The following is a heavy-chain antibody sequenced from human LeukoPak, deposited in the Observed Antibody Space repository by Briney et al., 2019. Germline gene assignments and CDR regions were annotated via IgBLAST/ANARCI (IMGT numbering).Heavy chain of an antibody. CDR1: GFTFSSYS. V-gene: IGHV3-48*01. D-gene: IGHD3-9*01. CDR2: ISSSSSTI. CDR3: AREGDFDWLSIFDY. J-gene: IGHJ4*02. Sequence: PGGSLRLSCAASGFTFSSYSMNWVRQAPGKGLEWVSYISSSSSTIYYADPVKGRFTISRDNAKNSLYLQMNSLRAEDTAVYYCAREGDFDWLSIFDYWGQGTLVTVSS.